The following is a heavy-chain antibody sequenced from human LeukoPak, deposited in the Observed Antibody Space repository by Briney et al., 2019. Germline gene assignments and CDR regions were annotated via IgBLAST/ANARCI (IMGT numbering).Heavy chain of an antibody. CDR2: IKPNSGGT. J-gene: IGHJ1*01. V-gene: IGHV1-2*02. Sequence: ASVKVSCKASGYTFTGYYMHWVRQAPGQGLEWMGWIKPNSGGTNYAQKFQGRVTMTRDTSISTAYMELSRLRSDDTAVYYCASPILSRDLDYGDYEYFQHWGQGTLVTVSS. D-gene: IGHD4-17*01. CDR3: ASPILSRDLDYGDYEYFQH. CDR1: GYTFTGYY.